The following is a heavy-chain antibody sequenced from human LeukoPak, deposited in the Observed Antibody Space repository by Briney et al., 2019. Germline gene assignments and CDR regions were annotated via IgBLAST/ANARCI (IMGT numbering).Heavy chain of an antibody. J-gene: IGHJ4*02. D-gene: IGHD6-13*01. CDR1: GFTVSSNY. Sequence: GGSLRLSCAASGFTVSSNYMSWVRQAPGKGLEWVSVIYSGGSTYYAVSVKGRFTISRDNSKNTLYLQMNSLRAEDTAVYYCASRDIAAEFDYWGQGTLVTVSS. CDR3: ASRDIAAEFDY. CDR2: IYSGGST. V-gene: IGHV3-66*02.